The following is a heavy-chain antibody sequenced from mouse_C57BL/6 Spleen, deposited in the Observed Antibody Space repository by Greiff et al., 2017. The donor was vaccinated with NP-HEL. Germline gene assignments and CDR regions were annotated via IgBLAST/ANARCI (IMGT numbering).Heavy chain of an antibody. Sequence: VQLQQSGAELVRPGASVTLSCKASGYTFTDYEMHWVKQTPVHGLEWIGAIDPETGGTAYNQKFKGKAILTADKSSSTAYMELRSLTSEDSAVYYCTRCSSGLFAYWGQGTLVTVSA. D-gene: IGHD3-2*02. CDR1: GYTFTDYE. CDR3: TRCSSGLFAY. V-gene: IGHV1-15*01. CDR2: IDPETGGT. J-gene: IGHJ3*01.